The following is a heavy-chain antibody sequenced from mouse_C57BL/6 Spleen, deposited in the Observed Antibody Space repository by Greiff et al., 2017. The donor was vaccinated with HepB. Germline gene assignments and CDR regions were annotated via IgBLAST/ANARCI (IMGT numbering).Heavy chain of an antibody. CDR1: GFTFSDYG. CDR3: ARSTHYYAMDY. Sequence: EVKLMESGGGLVKPGGSLKLSCAASGFTFSDYGMHWVRQAPEKGLEWVAYISSGSSTIYYADTVKGRFTISRDNAKNTLFLQMTSLRSEDTAMYYCARSTHYYAMDYWGQGTSVTVSS. V-gene: IGHV5-17*01. J-gene: IGHJ4*01. CDR2: ISSGSSTI.